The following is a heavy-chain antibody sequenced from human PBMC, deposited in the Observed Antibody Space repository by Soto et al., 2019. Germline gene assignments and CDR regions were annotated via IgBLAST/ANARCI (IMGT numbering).Heavy chain of an antibody. J-gene: IGHJ4*02. V-gene: IGHV4-31*03. CDR3: ASYTENEWPIRYYFDY. D-gene: IGHD1-1*01. CDR2: IYYSGST. CDR1: GGSISSGGYY. Sequence: SETLSLTCTVSGGSISSGGYYWSWIRQHPGKGLEWIGYIYYSGSTYCNPSLKSRVTISVATSKNQFSLKLSSVTAADTAVYYCASYTENEWPIRYYFDYWGQGTLVTVSS.